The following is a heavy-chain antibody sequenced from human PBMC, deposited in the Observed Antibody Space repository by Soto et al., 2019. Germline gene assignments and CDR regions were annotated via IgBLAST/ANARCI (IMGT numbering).Heavy chain of an antibody. Sequence: QVQLVQSGAEVKKPGASVKVSCKASGYTFTSYGISWVRQAPGRGLEWMGWISAYNGNTNYAQKLQGGVTMTTDTATSTAYMEMRSLRSDDTAVYYCARRDDYDDSSGYYGMGAFDIWGQGTMVTVSS. D-gene: IGHD3-22*01. CDR2: ISAYNGNT. V-gene: IGHV1-18*01. CDR1: GYTFTSYG. J-gene: IGHJ3*02. CDR3: ARRDDYDDSSGYYGMGAFDI.